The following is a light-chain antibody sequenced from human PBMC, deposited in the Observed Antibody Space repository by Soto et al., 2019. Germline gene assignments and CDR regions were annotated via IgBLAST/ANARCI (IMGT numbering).Light chain of an antibody. V-gene: IGLV2-14*01. Sequence: QSALTQPASVSGSPGQSITISCTGTSSDVGGYNYVSWYQQHPGKAPKFMIYEVSNRPSGVSNRFSGSKSGNTASLTISGLQAEDEADYYCSSYTSSSCYVFGTGTKLTVL. CDR3: SSYTSSSCYV. CDR1: SSDVGGYNY. J-gene: IGLJ1*01. CDR2: EVS.